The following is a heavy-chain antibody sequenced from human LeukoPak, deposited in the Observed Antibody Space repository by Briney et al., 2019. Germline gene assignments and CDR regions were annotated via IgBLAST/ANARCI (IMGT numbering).Heavy chain of an antibody. J-gene: IGHJ4*02. Sequence: SETLSLTCTVSGGSISSSSYYWSWIRQPPGKGLEWIGEINHSGSTNYNPSLKSRVTTSVDTSKNQFSLKLSSVTAADTAVYYCARGRVSSGWYRDYWGQGTLVTVSS. CDR2: INHSGST. CDR1: GGSISSSSYY. CDR3: ARGRVSSGWYRDY. V-gene: IGHV4-39*07. D-gene: IGHD6-19*01.